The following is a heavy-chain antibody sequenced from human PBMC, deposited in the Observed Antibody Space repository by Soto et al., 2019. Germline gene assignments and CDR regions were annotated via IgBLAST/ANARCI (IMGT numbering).Heavy chain of an antibody. CDR2: IYNSGTT. CDR1: GGSITRGGYY. V-gene: IGHV4-31*03. CDR3: ARDPAP. J-gene: IGHJ5*02. Sequence: QVQLQESGPGLVKPSETLSLTCTVSGGSITRGGYYWSWTRQHPGKGLEWIGYIYNSGTTSYNPSLKSRVTISVDTSMNQFSLKLTSVTAADTAVYYCARDPAPWGQGTLVNVSS.